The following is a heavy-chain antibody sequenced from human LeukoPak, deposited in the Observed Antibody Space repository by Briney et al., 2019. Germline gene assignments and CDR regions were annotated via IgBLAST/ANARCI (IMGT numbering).Heavy chain of an antibody. D-gene: IGHD3-22*01. CDR3: ARGTHYYDSSRPFDY. Sequence: ASVKLSCKASGGTFSSYAISWVRQAPGQGLEWMGGIIPIFGTANYAQKFQGRVTITADESTSTAYMELSSLRSEDTAVYYCARGTHYYDSSRPFDYWGQGTLVTVSS. CDR1: GGTFSSYA. CDR2: IIPIFGTA. V-gene: IGHV1-69*13. J-gene: IGHJ4*02.